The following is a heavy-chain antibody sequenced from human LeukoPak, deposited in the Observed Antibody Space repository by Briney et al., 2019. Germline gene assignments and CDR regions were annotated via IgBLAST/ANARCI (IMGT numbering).Heavy chain of an antibody. Sequence: GGSLRLSCAASGFTSSTYYMNWVRQAPGKGLEWVSFITGSSSYIYYTDSVKGRFTISRDNAKNSLFLQMNSLRDEDTAVYYCASRFSSSPYFDYWGHGTLVTVSS. J-gene: IGHJ4*01. D-gene: IGHD6-6*01. CDR2: ITGSSSYI. CDR1: GFTSSTYY. V-gene: IGHV3-21*01. CDR3: ASRFSSSPYFDY.